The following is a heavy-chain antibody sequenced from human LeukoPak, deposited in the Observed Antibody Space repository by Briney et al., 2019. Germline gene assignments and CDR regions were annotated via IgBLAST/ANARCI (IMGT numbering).Heavy chain of an antibody. CDR3: ASYSNFALYYYYYGMDV. CDR2: IKSDGST. D-gene: IGHD4-11*01. CDR1: GFTFSTYW. J-gene: IGHJ6*02. V-gene: IGHV3-74*01. Sequence: PGGSLRLSCGASGFTFSTYWMHWVRQPPGKGLVWVSRIKSDGSTTYADSVEGRFSISRDNSKNTLYLQMNSLRAEDTAVYYCASYSNFALYYYYYGMDVWGQGTTVTVSS.